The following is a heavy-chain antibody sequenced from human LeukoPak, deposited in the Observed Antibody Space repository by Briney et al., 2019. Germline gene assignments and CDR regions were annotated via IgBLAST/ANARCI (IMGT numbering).Heavy chain of an antibody. J-gene: IGHJ6*03. CDR3: ARGIWSGYYSYYYYMDV. CDR1: GFTFSDYT. D-gene: IGHD3-3*01. CDR2: VDRSSSYI. Sequence: GGSLRLSCAASGFTFSDYTMNWVRQAPGKGLEWVSSVDRSSSYIYYAESVKGRFTISRDTPKSSLYLQMNSLRAEDTAVYYCARGIWSGYYSYYYYMDVWGKGPRSPSP. V-gene: IGHV3-21*01.